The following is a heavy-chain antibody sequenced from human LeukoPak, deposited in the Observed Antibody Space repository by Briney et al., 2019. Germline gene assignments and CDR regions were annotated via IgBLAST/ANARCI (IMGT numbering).Heavy chain of an antibody. J-gene: IGHJ4*02. CDR1: GFSFSNYA. Sequence: GGSPRLSCAASGFSFSNYAMSWVRQAPGKGLEWVSAISGRGANTYYADSVKGRFTISRDNSKNTLYMQMNSLRAEDTAVYYCAKAVVIVPTATPFDYWGQGTLVTVSS. D-gene: IGHD2-2*01. CDR3: AKAVVIVPTATPFDY. V-gene: IGHV3-23*01. CDR2: ISGRGANT.